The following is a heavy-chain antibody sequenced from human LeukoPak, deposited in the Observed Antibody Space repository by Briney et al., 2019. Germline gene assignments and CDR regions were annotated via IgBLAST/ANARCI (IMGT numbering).Heavy chain of an antibody. V-gene: IGHV3-9*01. CDR1: GFTFEDYA. J-gene: IGHJ4*02. CDR3: AKGSGRYWTFFDF. CDR2: ISWNSGSI. D-gene: IGHD1-26*01. Sequence: GGSLRLSCTVSGFTFEDYAMHWARQAPGKGLEWVSGISWNSGSIDYVESVKGRFTISRDNGENSLYLQMNSLTVEDTALYYCAKGSGRYWTFFDFWGQGTLVAVSS.